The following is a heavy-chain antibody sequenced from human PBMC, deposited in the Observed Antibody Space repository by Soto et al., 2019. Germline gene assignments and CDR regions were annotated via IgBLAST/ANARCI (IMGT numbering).Heavy chain of an antibody. V-gene: IGHV3-23*01. Sequence: PGGSLRLSCAASGFTSNNYAMNWVRQAPGKGLEWVSAISGSGGTTYYADSVKGRFTISRDNSKNTLYLQMNSLRVEDTAVYYCAKGTAVRARYCFDYWGQGTLVTVSS. D-gene: IGHD6-19*01. CDR3: AKGTAVRARYCFDY. J-gene: IGHJ4*02. CDR1: GFTSNNYA. CDR2: ISGSGGTT.